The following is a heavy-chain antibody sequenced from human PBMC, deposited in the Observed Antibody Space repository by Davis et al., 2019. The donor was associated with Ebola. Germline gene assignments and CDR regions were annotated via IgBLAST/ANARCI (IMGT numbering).Heavy chain of an antibody. J-gene: IGHJ6*03. V-gene: IGHV4-59*01. Sequence: PGGSLRFSCTVSGGTINSFYWSWVRQPPGKGLEWIGYISYDGITSYNPSLKSRLTISVDTSKNQFSLKLSSVTSADTALYYCARNSWDDGYYYYMDVWGKGTTVTVSS. CDR2: ISYDGIT. CDR1: GGTINSFY. D-gene: IGHD1-1*01. CDR3: ARNSWDDGYYYYMDV.